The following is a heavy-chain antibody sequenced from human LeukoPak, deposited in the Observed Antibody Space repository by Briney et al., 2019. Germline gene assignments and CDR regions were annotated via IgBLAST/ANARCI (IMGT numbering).Heavy chain of an antibody. D-gene: IGHD2/OR15-2a*01. CDR3: ARSRRYTWQLSDY. CDR2: IIPILGIA. Sequence: ASVKVSCKASGGTFISYAISWVRQAPGQGLEWMGRIIPILGIANYAQKFQGRVTITADKSTSTAYMELSSLRSEDTAVYYCARSRRYTWQLSDYWGQGTLVTVSS. J-gene: IGHJ4*02. V-gene: IGHV1-69*04. CDR1: GGTFISYA.